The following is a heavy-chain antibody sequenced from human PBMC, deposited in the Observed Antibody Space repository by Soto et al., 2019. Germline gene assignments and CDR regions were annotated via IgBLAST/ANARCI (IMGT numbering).Heavy chain of an antibody. Sequence: GGSLRLSCAASGFTFSSYNMNWVRQAPGKGLEWVSSISSSSSYIYYADSVKGRFTISRDNAKNSLYLQMNSLRAEDTAVYYCARDSLYYYGSGSYDFPHLGWFDPWGQGTLVTVSS. J-gene: IGHJ5*02. CDR2: ISSSSSYI. D-gene: IGHD3-10*01. CDR3: ARDSLYYYGSGSYDFPHLGWFDP. V-gene: IGHV3-21*01. CDR1: GFTFSSYN.